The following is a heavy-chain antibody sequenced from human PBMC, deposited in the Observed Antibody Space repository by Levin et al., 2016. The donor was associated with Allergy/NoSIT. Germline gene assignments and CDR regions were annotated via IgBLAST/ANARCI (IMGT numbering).Heavy chain of an antibody. CDR3: ATAETTVVTPGLDAFDI. CDR1: GGSIGSYY. V-gene: IGHV4-59*08. D-gene: IGHD4-23*01. CDR2: IYYSGST. J-gene: IGHJ3*02. Sequence: SETLSLTCTVSGGSIGSYYWSWIRQPPGKGLEWIGYIYYSGSTNYNPSLKSRVTISVDTSKNQFSLKLSSVTAADTAVYYCATAETTVVTPGLDAFDIWGQGTMVTVSS.